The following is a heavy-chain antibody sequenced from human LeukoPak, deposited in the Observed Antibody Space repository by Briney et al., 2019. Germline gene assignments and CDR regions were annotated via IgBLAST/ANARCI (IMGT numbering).Heavy chain of an antibody. CDR1: GFTFSSYG. J-gene: IGHJ6*02. Sequence: GRSLRLSCAASGFTFSSYGMHWVRQAPGKGLEWVAVISYDGSNKYYADSVKGRFTISRDNSKSTLYLQMNSLRAEDTAVYYCAKGVPFGVWGQGTTVTVSS. V-gene: IGHV3-30*18. CDR3: AKGVPFGV. CDR2: ISYDGSNK. D-gene: IGHD3-3*01.